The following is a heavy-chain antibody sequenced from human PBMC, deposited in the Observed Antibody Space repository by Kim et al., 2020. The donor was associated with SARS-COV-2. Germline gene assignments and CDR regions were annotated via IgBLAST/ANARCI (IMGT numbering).Heavy chain of an antibody. CDR3: AKCSGYYDSSGYSDY. D-gene: IGHD3-22*01. V-gene: IGHV3-23*01. Sequence: DSVKGRFTISRDNSKNTLYLQMNSLRAEDTAVYYCAKCSGYYDSSGYSDYWGQGTLVTVSS. J-gene: IGHJ4*02.